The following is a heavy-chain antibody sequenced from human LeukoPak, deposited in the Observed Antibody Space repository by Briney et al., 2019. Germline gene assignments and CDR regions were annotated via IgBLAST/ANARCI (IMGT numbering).Heavy chain of an antibody. V-gene: IGHV1-2*02. CDR2: INPNSGGT. CDR3: ARVNNGDYVWYYYYMDV. J-gene: IGHJ6*03. D-gene: IGHD4-17*01. CDR1: GYTFTGYY. Sequence: ASVKVSCKASGYTFTGYYMHWVRQAPGQGLEWMGWINPNSGGTNYAQKFQGRVTMTRDTSISTAYMELSRLRSDDTAVYYCARVNNGDYVWYYYYMDVWGKGTTVTVSS.